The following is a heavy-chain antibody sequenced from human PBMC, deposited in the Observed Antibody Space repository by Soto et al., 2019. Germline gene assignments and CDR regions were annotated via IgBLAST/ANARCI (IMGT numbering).Heavy chain of an antibody. J-gene: IGHJ4*02. V-gene: IGHV3-30*04. CDR1: GFTFRNYA. CDR2: ISHDGSSQ. Sequence: VGSLRVSCEVTGFTFRNYAMQWVRQAPGKGLEWVAVISHDGSSQYYADSMRGRFTISSDNSKTTLYLEINSLRTDDTAIYYCAKATSTYTHGYFDFWGQGTVVTVSS. D-gene: IGHD1-1*01. CDR3: AKATSTYTHGYFDF.